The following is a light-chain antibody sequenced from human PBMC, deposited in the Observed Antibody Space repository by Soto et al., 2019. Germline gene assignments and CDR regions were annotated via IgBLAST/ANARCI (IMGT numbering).Light chain of an antibody. CDR3: QYYGSPSWT. CDR2: TAS. CDR1: QSVDSRN. J-gene: IGKJ1*01. Sequence: EFVLTQSPGTLSLSPGERATLSCRASQSVDSRNLAWYQQKHGQAPRVLIFTASSRASGIPDRFSGSGSGTDFTLTISRLEPEDFAVYYCQYYGSPSWTFGQGTKVDNK. V-gene: IGKV3-20*01.